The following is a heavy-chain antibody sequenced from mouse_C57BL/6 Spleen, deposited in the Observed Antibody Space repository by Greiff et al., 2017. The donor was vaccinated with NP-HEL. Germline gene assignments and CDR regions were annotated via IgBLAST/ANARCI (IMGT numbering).Heavy chain of an antibody. CDR3: ARSGGRVAPFDY. CDR1: GYTFTSYW. CDR2: IHPNSGST. D-gene: IGHD1-1*01. Sequence: VQLQQSGAELVKPGASVKLSCKASGYTFTSYWMHWVKQRPGQGLEWIGMIHPNSGSTNYNEKFKSKATLTVDKSSSTAYMQLSSLTSEDSAVYYCARSGGRVAPFDYWGQGTTLTVSS. V-gene: IGHV1-64*01. J-gene: IGHJ2*01.